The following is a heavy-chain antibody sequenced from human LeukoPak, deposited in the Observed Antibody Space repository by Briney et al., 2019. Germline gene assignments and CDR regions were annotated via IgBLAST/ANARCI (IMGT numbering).Heavy chain of an antibody. CDR1: GFSLDDHA. CDR2: ICWNSGSI. V-gene: IGHV3-9*01. Sequence: PGGSLRLSCSASGFSLDDHAMHWIRQVPEEGLEWVSGICWNSGSIGYADSVRGRFTISRDNAKNSLYLQMNSLGVEDTAVYYCARGFDIVVVPAAYGDYWGQGTLVTVSS. J-gene: IGHJ4*02. CDR3: ARGFDIVVVPAAYGDY. D-gene: IGHD2-2*01.